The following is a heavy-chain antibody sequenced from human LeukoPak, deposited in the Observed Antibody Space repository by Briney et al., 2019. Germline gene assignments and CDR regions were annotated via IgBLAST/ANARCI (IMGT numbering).Heavy chain of an antibody. Sequence: GGSLRLSCAASGFTFDSYGMNWVRQAPGKGLEWVSGISGSGVYTYYADSVKGRFTISRDNSKNTLYLVMNSLRVDDTAFYYCTKDFYGGRPWGPFDEWGQGTLVTVSS. CDR1: GFTFDSYG. J-gene: IGHJ4*02. D-gene: IGHD2/OR15-2a*01. V-gene: IGHV3-23*01. CDR2: ISGSGVYT. CDR3: TKDFYGGRPWGPFDE.